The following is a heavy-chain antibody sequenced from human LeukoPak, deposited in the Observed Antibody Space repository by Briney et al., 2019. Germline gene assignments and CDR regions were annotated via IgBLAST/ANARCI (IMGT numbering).Heavy chain of an antibody. CDR3: ARARGGHYYDSSGIFDY. Sequence: SQTLSLTCTVSGGSVSSGDDSWSWIRQPPGKGLEWIGYISNRGNTYYNPSLKSRVFISVDTSKNQFSLKLSSVTAADTAVYYCARARGGHYYDSSGIFDYWGQGTLVTVSS. V-gene: IGHV4-30-4*08. CDR2: ISNRGNT. CDR1: GGSVSSGDDS. J-gene: IGHJ4*02. D-gene: IGHD3-22*01.